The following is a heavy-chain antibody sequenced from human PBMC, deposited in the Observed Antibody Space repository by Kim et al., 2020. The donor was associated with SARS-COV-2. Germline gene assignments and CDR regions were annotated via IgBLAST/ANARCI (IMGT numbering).Heavy chain of an antibody. V-gene: IGHV4-39*01. Sequence: SETLSLTCTVSGGSISSSSYYWGWIRQPPGKGLEWIGSIYYSGSTYYNPSLKSRVTISVDTSKNQFSLKLSSVTAADTAVYYCARLGGYYDSSAYYLFD. CDR2: IYYSGST. J-gene: IGHJ4*01. CDR1: GGSISSSSYY. CDR3: ARLGGYYDSSAYYLFD. D-gene: IGHD3-22*01.